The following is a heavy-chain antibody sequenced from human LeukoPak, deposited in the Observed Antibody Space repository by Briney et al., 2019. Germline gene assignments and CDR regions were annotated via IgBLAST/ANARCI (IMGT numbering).Heavy chain of an antibody. Sequence: ASVKVSCKASGYTFTGYYMHWVRQAPGQGLEWMGWINPNSGGTNYAQKFQGRVTMTRDTSISTAYMELSRLRSDDTAVYYCARASIHVLRYFDWLGVLDYWGQGTLVTVSS. J-gene: IGHJ4*02. CDR2: INPNSGGT. CDR3: ARASIHVLRYFDWLGVLDY. V-gene: IGHV1-2*02. CDR1: GYTFTGYY. D-gene: IGHD3-9*01.